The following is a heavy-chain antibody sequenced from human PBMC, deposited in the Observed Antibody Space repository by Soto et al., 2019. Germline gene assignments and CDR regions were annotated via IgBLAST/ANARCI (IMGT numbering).Heavy chain of an antibody. D-gene: IGHD2-2*01. J-gene: IGHJ5*02. CDR3: ARGVVVPAAMRWFDP. V-gene: IGHV3-33*08. CDR1: GFTFSSYG. Sequence: GGSLRLSCAASGFTFSSYGMHWVRQAPGKGLEWVAVIWYDGSNKYYADSVKGRFTISRDNSKNTLYLQMNSLRAEDTAVYYCARGVVVPAAMRWFDPWGQGTLVTVSS. CDR2: IWYDGSNK.